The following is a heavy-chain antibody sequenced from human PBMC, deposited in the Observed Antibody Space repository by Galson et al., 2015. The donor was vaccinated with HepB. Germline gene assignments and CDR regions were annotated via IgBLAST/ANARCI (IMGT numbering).Heavy chain of an antibody. Sequence: SLRLSCAASGFTFSSYGMHWVRQAPGKGLEWVAVISYDGSNKYYADSVKGRFTISRDNSKNTLYLQMNSLRAEDTAVYYCAKEIKRWLAQYFDYWGQGTLVTVSS. CDR2: ISYDGSNK. D-gene: IGHD5-24*01. J-gene: IGHJ4*02. CDR1: GFTFSSYG. CDR3: AKEIKRWLAQYFDY. V-gene: IGHV3-30*18.